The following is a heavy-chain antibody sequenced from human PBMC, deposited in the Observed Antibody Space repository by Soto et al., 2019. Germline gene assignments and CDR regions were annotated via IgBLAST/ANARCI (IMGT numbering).Heavy chain of an antibody. CDR2: ISISSTK. J-gene: IGHJ4*02. D-gene: IGHD6-19*01. Sequence: VQLVESGGGLVQPGGSLGLSCAASGFTFSNYNMNWVRQAPGKGLEWLSYISISSTKYYADSVKSRFTISRDNAKNSLYLQMNSLRDEDTAVYYCARVGFGSAGWGGDFDYWGQGTLVTVSS. V-gene: IGHV3-48*02. CDR1: GFTFSNYN. CDR3: ARVGFGSAGWGGDFDY.